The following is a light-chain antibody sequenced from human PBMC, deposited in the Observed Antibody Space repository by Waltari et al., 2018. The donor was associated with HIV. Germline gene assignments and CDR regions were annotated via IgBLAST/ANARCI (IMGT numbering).Light chain of an antibody. Sequence: EKVMTQSPATLSVSPGERATLSCRASQSVSSNLAWYQQKPGQAPRLLTYDASTRATGIPGRFSGSGSGTEFTLTISSLQSEDFAVYYCQQYNSWPITFGQGTRLEIK. V-gene: IGKV3-15*01. CDR1: QSVSSN. CDR2: DAS. CDR3: QQYNSWPIT. J-gene: IGKJ5*01.